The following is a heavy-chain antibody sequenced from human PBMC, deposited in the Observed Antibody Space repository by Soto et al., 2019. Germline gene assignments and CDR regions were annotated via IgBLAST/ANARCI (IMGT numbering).Heavy chain of an antibody. CDR2: ISYDGSNK. V-gene: IGHV3-30*18. CDR1: GFTFSSYG. J-gene: IGHJ6*01. CDR3: AKGSGSSSWYPYYYYYGMDV. D-gene: IGHD6-13*01. Sequence: QVQLVESGGGVVQPGRSLRLSCAASGFTFSSYGMHWVRQAPGKGLEWVAVISYDGSNKYYADSVKGRFTISRDNSKNTLYLQMNSLRAEDTAVYYCAKGSGSSSWYPYYYYYGMDVW.